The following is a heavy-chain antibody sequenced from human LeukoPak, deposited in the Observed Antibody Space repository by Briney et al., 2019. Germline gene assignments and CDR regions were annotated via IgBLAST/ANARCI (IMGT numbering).Heavy chain of an antibody. J-gene: IGHJ4*02. V-gene: IGHV3-21*01. Sequence: GGSLRLSCAASGFTFSSYGMSWVRQAPRKGLEWVSSISTTGSYIYYADSVKGRFTISRDNAKNSLYLQMNSLRAEDTAVYYCARLFDYGDYRAEPYWGQGTLVTVSS. D-gene: IGHD4-17*01. CDR1: GFTFSSYG. CDR2: ISTTGSYI. CDR3: ARLFDYGDYRAEPY.